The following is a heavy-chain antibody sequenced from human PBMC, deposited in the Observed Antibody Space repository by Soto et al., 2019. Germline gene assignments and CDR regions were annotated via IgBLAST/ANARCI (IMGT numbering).Heavy chain of an antibody. CDR2: IYPGDSDT. CDR3: ARQTDYYGSGSDLDAFDI. D-gene: IGHD3-10*01. CDR1: GYSFTGYW. Sequence: GESLKISCKGSGYSFTGYWIGWVRQMPGKGLEWMGIIYPGDSDTRYSPSFQGQVTISADKSISTAYLQWSSLEASDTAMYYCARQTDYYGSGSDLDAFDIWGQGTMVTVSS. J-gene: IGHJ3*02. V-gene: IGHV5-51*01.